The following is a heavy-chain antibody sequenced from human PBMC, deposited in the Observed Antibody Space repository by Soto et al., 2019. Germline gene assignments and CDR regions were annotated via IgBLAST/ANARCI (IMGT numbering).Heavy chain of an antibody. CDR1: GFTFSSYA. D-gene: IGHD2-2*01. CDR3: AKDGPRYCSSTSCHALYYYYGMDV. V-gene: IGHV3-23*01. Sequence: PGGSLRLSCAASGFTFSSYAMSWVRQAPGKGLEWVSAISGNGGSTYYADSVKGRFTISRDNSKNTLYLQMNSLRAEDTAVYYCAKDGPRYCSSTSCHALYYYYGMDVWGQGTTVTVSS. J-gene: IGHJ6*02. CDR2: ISGNGGST.